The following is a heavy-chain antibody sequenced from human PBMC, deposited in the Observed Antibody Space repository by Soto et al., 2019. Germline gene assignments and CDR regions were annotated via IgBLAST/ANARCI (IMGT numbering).Heavy chain of an antibody. D-gene: IGHD2-2*01. J-gene: IGHJ4*02. Sequence: GGSLRLSCAASGFTFSSYGMHWVRQAPGKGLEWVAVIWYDGSNKYYADSVKGRFTISRDNSKNTLYLQMNSLRAEDTAVYYCARVHVRYPDCSSTSCYVGFFDYWGQGTLVTVSS. V-gene: IGHV3-33*01. CDR3: ARVHVRYPDCSSTSCYVGFFDY. CDR2: IWYDGSNK. CDR1: GFTFSSYG.